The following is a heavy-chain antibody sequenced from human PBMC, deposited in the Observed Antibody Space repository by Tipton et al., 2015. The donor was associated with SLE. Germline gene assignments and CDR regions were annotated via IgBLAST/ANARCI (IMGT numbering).Heavy chain of an antibody. CDR2: IYSGGST. V-gene: IGHV3-53*01. Sequence: SLRLSCAASGFTVSSNYMSWVRQAPGKGLEWVSVIYSGGSTYYADSVKGRFTISRDNAKNSLYLQMNSLRAEDTAVYYCARDGGGDAEYFQHWGQGTLVTVSS. CDR1: GFTVSSNY. CDR3: ARDGGGDAEYFQH. D-gene: IGHD4-17*01. J-gene: IGHJ1*01.